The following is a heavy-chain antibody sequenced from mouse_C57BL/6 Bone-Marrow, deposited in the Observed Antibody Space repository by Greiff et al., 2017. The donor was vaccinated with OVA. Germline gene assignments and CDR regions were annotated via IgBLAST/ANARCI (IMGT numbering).Heavy chain of an antibody. CDR2: INPNNGGT. V-gene: IGHV1-22*01. D-gene: IGHD2-2*01. J-gene: IGHJ3*01. Sequence: VQLKQSGPELVKPGASVKMSCKASGYTFTDYNMHWVKQSHGKSLEWIGYINPNNGGTSYNQKFKGKATLTVNKSSSTAYMELRRLTSEDSAVYYCARAVYYGYDGLAWFAYWGQGTLVTVSA. CDR3: ARAVYYGYDGLAWFAY. CDR1: GYTFTDYN.